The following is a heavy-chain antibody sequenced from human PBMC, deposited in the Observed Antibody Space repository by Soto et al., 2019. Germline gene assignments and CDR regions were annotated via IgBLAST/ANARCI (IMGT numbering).Heavy chain of an antibody. J-gene: IGHJ5*02. CDR3: AREIGTAGGNNYFDP. CDR1: GGTVASSHW. Sequence: PSETLSLTCGVSGGTVASSHWWRWVRQSPGGGLEWIGNVYHTGDTNLNPSLQSRVTISVDKSNNRFSLRLNSLTAADTAVYFCAREIGTAGGNNYFDPRGPGTLVTV. V-gene: IGHV4-4*02. D-gene: IGHD2-21*02. CDR2: VYHTGDT.